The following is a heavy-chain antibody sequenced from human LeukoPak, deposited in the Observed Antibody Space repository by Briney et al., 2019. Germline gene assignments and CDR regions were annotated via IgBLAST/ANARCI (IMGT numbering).Heavy chain of an antibody. V-gene: IGHV3-23*01. D-gene: IGHD5-18*01. CDR2: ISGSGGST. Sequence: PSETLSLTCAVYGGSFSGYYWSWVRQAPGKGLEWVSAISGSGGSTYYADSVKGRFTISRDNSKNTLYLQMNSLRAEDTAVYYCAKERRRGYSYGPGDYWGQGTLVTVSS. CDR3: AKERRRGYSYGPGDY. J-gene: IGHJ4*02. CDR1: GGSFSGYY.